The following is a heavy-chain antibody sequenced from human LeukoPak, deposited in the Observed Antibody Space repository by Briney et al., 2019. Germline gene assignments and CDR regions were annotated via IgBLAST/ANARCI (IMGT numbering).Heavy chain of an antibody. Sequence: ASVKVSCKTFGYTFTGYYIHWVRQAPGQGLEWMGRINPNSGGTNYAQKFQGRVTVTRDTSISTAYMELSRLRSDETAVYYCARAALWFGELLDGMDVWGQGTTVTVSS. D-gene: IGHD3-10*01. V-gene: IGHV1-2*06. CDR1: GYTFTGYY. CDR2: INPNSGGT. J-gene: IGHJ6*02. CDR3: ARAALWFGELLDGMDV.